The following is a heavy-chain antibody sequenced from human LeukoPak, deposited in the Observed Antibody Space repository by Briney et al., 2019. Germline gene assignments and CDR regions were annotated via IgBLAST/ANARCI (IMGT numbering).Heavy chain of an antibody. Sequence: GGSLRLSCAGSGFTFSRYAMSWVRQAPGKGLEWVSTISGSGGAGTYYADSVKGRFTVSRDNSRNTLYLQMNSLRAEDTAVYYCASNGGNSGTFLQLDYWGQGTLVTVSS. CDR2: ISGSGGAGT. CDR1: GFTFSRYA. CDR3: ASNGGNSGTFLQLDY. J-gene: IGHJ4*02. D-gene: IGHD1-26*01. V-gene: IGHV3-23*01.